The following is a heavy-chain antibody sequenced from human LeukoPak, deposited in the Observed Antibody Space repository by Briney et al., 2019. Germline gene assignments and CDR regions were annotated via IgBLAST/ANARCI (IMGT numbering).Heavy chain of an antibody. D-gene: IGHD4-17*01. CDR1: GFTFSSYG. J-gene: IGHJ5*02. Sequence: GSLRLSCAASGFTFSSYGMHWVRQAPGKGLEWVAVISYDGSNKYYADSVKGRFTISRDNSKNTLYLQMNSLRAEDTAVYYCAKDRIGDYNWFDPWGQGTLVTVSS. CDR2: ISYDGSNK. CDR3: AKDRIGDYNWFDP. V-gene: IGHV3-30*18.